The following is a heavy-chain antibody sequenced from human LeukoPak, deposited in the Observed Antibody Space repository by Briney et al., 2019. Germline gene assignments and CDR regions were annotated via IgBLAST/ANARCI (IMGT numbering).Heavy chain of an antibody. CDR3: ARGKLSTVNGSYYYYYMDV. CDR2: IYHSGST. V-gene: IGHV4-38-2*02. D-gene: IGHD4-11*01. Sequence: SETLSLTCTVSGYSISSGYYWGWIRQPPGKGLEWIGSIYHSGSTYYNPSLKSRVTISVDTSKNQFSLKLSSVTAADTAVYYCARGKLSTVNGSYYYYYMDVWGKGTTVTVSS. CDR1: GYSISSGYY. J-gene: IGHJ6*03.